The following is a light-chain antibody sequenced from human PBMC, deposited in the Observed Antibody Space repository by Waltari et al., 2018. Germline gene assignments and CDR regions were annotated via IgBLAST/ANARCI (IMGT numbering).Light chain of an antibody. V-gene: IGLV2-14*03. CDR1: SSDVGRYHY. J-gene: IGLJ2*01. CDR3: SSFASNGDVL. Sequence: QSALTQPASVSGSPGQSITIPCTGTSSDVGRYHYVPWYQQHPGKAPKLMVYDVNNRPSGVSNRFSGSKSGNTASLTISGLQAEDEANYYCSSFASNGDVLFGGGAQLTVL. CDR2: DVN.